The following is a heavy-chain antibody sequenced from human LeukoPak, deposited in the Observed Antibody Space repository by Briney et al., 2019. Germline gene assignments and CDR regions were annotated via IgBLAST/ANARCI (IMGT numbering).Heavy chain of an antibody. J-gene: IGHJ2*01. V-gene: IGHV4-59*01. D-gene: IGHD2-21*01. CDR2: IYYSGST. CDR1: GGSISSYY. Sequence: KPSETLSLTCTVSGGSISSYYWSWIRQPPGKGLEWIGYIYYSGSTNYNPSLKSRVTISVDTSKNQFSLKLSSVTAADTAVYYCAIAHSVYWYFDLWGRGTLVTVSS. CDR3: AIAHSVYWYFDL.